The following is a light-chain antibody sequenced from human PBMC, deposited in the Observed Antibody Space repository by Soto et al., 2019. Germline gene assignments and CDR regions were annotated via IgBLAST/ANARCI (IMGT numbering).Light chain of an antibody. CDR1: QSVSWW. CDR2: GAS. V-gene: IGKV1-5*01. CDR3: QQYKSYSTWT. J-gene: IGKJ1*01. Sequence: DIQMTQSPSTLSASVGDRVTITCRASQSVSWWLAWYQQKPGKAPKLLIYGASSLESGVPSRFSGSGSGTEFTLSISDVQPDDFATYYCQQYKSYSTWTVGQGTKVDIK.